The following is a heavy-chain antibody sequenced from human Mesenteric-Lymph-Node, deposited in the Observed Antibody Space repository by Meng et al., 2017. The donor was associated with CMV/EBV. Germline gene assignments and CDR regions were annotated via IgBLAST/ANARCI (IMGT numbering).Heavy chain of an antibody. J-gene: IGHJ3*02. Sequence: SLKISCAASGFTFSDYYMSWIRQAPGKGLEWVSYISSSGSTIYYADSVKGRFTISRDNAKNSLYLQMNSLRAEDTAVYYCASGQGADAFDIWGQGTMVTVSS. CDR1: GFTFSDYY. CDR3: ASGQGADAFDI. D-gene: IGHD3-16*01. V-gene: IGHV3-11*04. CDR2: ISSSGSTI.